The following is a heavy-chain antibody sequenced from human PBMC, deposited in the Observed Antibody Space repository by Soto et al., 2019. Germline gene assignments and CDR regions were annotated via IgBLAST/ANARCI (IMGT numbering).Heavy chain of an antibody. J-gene: IGHJ6*02. CDR1: GGSISSGGYS. D-gene: IGHD3-10*01. CDR3: ARGGLLWFGEGGMDV. CDR2: IYHSGST. Sequence: SETLSLTCAVSGGSISSGGYSWSWLRQPPGKGLEWIGYIYHSGSTYYNPSLKSRVTISVDRSKNQFSLKLSSVTAADTAVYYCARGGLLWFGEGGMDVWGQGTMVTVSS. V-gene: IGHV4-30-2*01.